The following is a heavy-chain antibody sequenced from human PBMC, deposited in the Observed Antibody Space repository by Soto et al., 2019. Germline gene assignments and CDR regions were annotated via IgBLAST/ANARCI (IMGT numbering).Heavy chain of an antibody. D-gene: IGHD6-19*01. CDR1: GGSFSGYY. CDR2: INHSGST. Sequence: QVQLQQWGAGLLKPSETLSLTCAVYGGSFSGYYWSWIRQPPGKGLEWIGEINHSGSTNYNPSLNSRVTISVDTSKNQVPRKRSSVTAADTAVYYCARGRNSYPIAVAEFDYWGQGTLVTVSS. CDR3: ARGRNSYPIAVAEFDY. V-gene: IGHV4-34*01. J-gene: IGHJ4*02.